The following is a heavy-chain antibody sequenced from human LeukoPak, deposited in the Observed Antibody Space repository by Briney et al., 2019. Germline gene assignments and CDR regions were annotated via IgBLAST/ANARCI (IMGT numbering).Heavy chain of an antibody. Sequence: PGGSLRLSCAASGFTFSSYTMNWVRQPPGKGLEWVSNIGTSSTTIYYADSVKGRFRISRDNAKSSLDLEMNSLRAEDTAVYYCARAMSTFGGVRNYFDSWGQGTLVTVSS. CDR3: ARAMSTFGGVRNYFDS. J-gene: IGHJ4*02. CDR2: IGTSSTTI. CDR1: GFTFSSYT. D-gene: IGHD3-16*01. V-gene: IGHV3-48*04.